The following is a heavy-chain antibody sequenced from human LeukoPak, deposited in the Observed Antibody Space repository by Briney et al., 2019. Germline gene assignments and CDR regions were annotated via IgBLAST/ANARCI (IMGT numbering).Heavy chain of an antibody. J-gene: IGHJ4*02. Sequence: SGPTLVNPTQTLTLTCPFSGFSLGTRGMPVSWIRQPPGTALEWLSRIDWDDDKFYSTSLKTRLTISKDTSKNQVVLTMTNMDPVDTATYYCARSPTKYGSGGSCYGAFDYWGQGTLVTVSS. CDR1: GFSLGTRGMP. CDR2: IDWDDDK. V-gene: IGHV2-70*04. CDR3: ARSPTKYGSGGSCYGAFDY. D-gene: IGHD2-15*01.